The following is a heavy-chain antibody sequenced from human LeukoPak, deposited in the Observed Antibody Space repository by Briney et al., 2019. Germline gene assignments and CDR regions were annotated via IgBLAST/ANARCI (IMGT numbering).Heavy chain of an antibody. CDR1: GGSFSGYY. J-gene: IGHJ4*02. CDR2: INHSGST. Sequence: SETLSLTCAVYGGSFSGYYWSWIRQPPGKGLEWIGEINHSGSTNYNPSLKRRVTISVDTSKNQFSLKLSSVTAADTAVYYCARGASQPQAAAGLLDYWGQGTLVTVSS. CDR3: ARGASQPQAAAGLLDY. D-gene: IGHD6-13*01. V-gene: IGHV4-34*01.